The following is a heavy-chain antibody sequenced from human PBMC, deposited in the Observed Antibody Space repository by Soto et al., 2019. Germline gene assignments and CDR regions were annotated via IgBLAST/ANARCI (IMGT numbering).Heavy chain of an antibody. CDR3: ARGRITIFGASQPEGYYYYYGMDV. CDR1: GGSVSSGSYY. V-gene: IGHV4-61*01. CDR2: IYYSGST. Sequence: PSETLSLTCTVSGGSVSSGSYYWSWIRQPPGKGLEWIGYIYYSGSTNYNPSLKSRVTISVDTSKNQFSLKLSSVTAADTAVYYCARGRITIFGASQPEGYYYYYGMDVWGQGTTVTVSS. D-gene: IGHD3-3*01. J-gene: IGHJ6*02.